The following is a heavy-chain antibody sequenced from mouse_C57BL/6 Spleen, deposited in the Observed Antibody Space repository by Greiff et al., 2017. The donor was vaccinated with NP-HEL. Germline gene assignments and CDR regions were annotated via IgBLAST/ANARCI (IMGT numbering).Heavy chain of an antibody. CDR2: IDPSDSYT. CDR3: ARSEGLGTDYFDY. V-gene: IGHV1-69*01. J-gene: IGHJ2*01. D-gene: IGHD4-1*01. Sequence: VQLQQPGAELVMPGASVKLSCKASGYTFTSYWMHWVKQRPGQGLEWIGEIDPSDSYTNYNQKFKGKSTLTVDKSSSTAYMQLSSLTSEDSAVYYCARSEGLGTDYFDYWGQGTTLTVSS. CDR1: GYTFTSYW.